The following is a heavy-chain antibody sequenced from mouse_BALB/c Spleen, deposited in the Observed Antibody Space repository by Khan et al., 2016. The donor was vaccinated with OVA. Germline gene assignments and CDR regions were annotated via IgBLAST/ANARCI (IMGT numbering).Heavy chain of an antibody. J-gene: IGHJ3*01. CDR2: INPYNGGT. CDR3: ARSASYGNDVGAWFAY. V-gene: IGHV1-18*01. CDR1: GDSFTGYT. D-gene: IGHD2-9*01. Sequence: EVQLQQSGPELVKPGGSLKISCKASGDSFTGYTMNWMKQSQGKNLEWIGLINPYNGGTSYNQKFKGKATLTVDKSSSTAYMELLSLTSEDSAVYYGARSASYGNDVGAWFAYWGQGTLVTVCA.